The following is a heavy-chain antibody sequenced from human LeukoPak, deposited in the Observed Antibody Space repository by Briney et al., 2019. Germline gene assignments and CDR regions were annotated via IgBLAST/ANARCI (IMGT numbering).Heavy chain of an antibody. CDR1: GYSFSSDW. Sequence: GESLKISCKASGYSFSSDWIAWVRQMPGKGLEWMGIIFPIDSETTYSPSFQGQVTISADKSISTACLQWSSLKASDTAMYYCTRGCSGGSCSRDAMDVWGQGTMVTVSS. D-gene: IGHD2-15*01. V-gene: IGHV5-51*01. CDR3: TRGCSGGSCSRDAMDV. J-gene: IGHJ6*02. CDR2: IFPIDSET.